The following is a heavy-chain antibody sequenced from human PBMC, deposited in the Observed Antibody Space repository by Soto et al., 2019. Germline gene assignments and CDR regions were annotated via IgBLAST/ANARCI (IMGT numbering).Heavy chain of an antibody. V-gene: IGHV4-39*01. CDR3: ARHVGYCSGGSCYSPPLDRWFDP. CDR2: IYYSGST. J-gene: IGHJ5*02. CDR1: GGSISSSSYY. D-gene: IGHD2-15*01. Sequence: SETLSLTCTVSGGSISSSSYYWGWIRQPPGKGLEWIGSIYYSGSTYYNPSLKSRVTISVDTSKNQFSLKLSSVTAADTAVYYCARHVGYCSGGSCYSPPLDRWFDPWGQGTLVTVSS.